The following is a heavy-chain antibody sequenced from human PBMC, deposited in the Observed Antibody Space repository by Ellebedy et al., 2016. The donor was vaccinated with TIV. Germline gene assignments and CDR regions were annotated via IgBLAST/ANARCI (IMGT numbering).Heavy chain of an antibody. Sequence: ASVKVSCKASGYTLTDDYVHWVRQAPGQGLEWMGCIDPRSGGTEYEQKFRGRVTMTSDSFHNTDYMQLTRLGSDDTAVYYCARLSGSPRGYWGQGTLVTVSS. CDR2: IDPRSGGT. CDR1: GYTLTDDY. V-gene: IGHV1-2*02. J-gene: IGHJ4*02. CDR3: ARLSGSPRGY. D-gene: IGHD3-10*01.